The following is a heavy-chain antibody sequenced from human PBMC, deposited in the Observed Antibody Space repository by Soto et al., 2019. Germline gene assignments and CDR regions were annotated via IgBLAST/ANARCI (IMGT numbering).Heavy chain of an antibody. CDR3: ARDAGCFSASCRLNWYDP. D-gene: IGHD2-2*01. CDR1: GFTFSTYG. CDR2: ISYSGTTT. Sequence: QVQVVESGGGVVQPGRSLRLSCAASGFTFSTYGMHWVRQAPGKGLEWVAMISYSGTTTYYADSVKGRFSISRDNSKNTLYLQMNSLRVEDTAVYYCARDAGCFSASCRLNWYDPWGQGTLVTVSS. J-gene: IGHJ5*02. V-gene: IGHV3-30*03.